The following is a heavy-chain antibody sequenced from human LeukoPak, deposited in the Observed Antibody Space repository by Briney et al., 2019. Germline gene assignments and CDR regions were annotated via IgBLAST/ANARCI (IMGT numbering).Heavy chain of an antibody. Sequence: GPSVKVSCKVSGYTLTQLSMHWGRHAPGKRHECMGGFDPEDGQTIYAQTFQGRVTMTEDTPTETAYMEMSSLRSEGTAVYYCATGLGGYPLPFDYWGQGTLLTVPS. CDR1: GYTLTQLS. D-gene: IGHD3-22*01. CDR3: ATGLGGYPLPFDY. V-gene: IGHV1-24*01. J-gene: IGHJ4*02. CDR2: FDPEDGQT.